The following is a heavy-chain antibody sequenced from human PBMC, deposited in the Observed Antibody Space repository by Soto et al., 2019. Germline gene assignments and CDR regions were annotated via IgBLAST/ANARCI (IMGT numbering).Heavy chain of an antibody. J-gene: IGHJ6*02. D-gene: IGHD1-26*01. CDR2: ISYDGSFV. V-gene: IGHV3-30*18. Sequence: GGSQRLSCVVSGLTFSDYGFHWVRQAPGKGLDWVAAISYDGSFVYYADSVRGRFTISRDNSRNTLDLQMNALRHEDTAVYYCAKERGRNRKLAMDVWGQGTSVTVSS. CDR3: AKERGRNRKLAMDV. CDR1: GLTFSDYG.